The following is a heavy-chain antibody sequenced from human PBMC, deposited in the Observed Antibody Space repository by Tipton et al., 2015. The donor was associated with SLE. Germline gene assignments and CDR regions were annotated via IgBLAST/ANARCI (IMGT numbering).Heavy chain of an antibody. V-gene: IGHV4-4*02. CDR3: ARTKGSGSYRYGMDA. CDR2: IYHSGST. CDR1: GGSISSSNW. Sequence: TLSLTCAVSGGSISSSNWWSWVRQPPGKGLEWIGEIYHSGSTNYNPSLKSRVTISVDKSKNQFSLKLSSVTAADTAVYYCARTKGSGSYRYGMDAWGQGTTVTVSS. J-gene: IGHJ6*02. D-gene: IGHD3-10*01.